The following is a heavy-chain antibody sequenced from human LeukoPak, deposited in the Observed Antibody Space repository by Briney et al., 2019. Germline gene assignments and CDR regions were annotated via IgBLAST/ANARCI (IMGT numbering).Heavy chain of an antibody. CDR1: GFTFSSYG. CDR2: IWYDGSNK. Sequence: PGRSLRLSCAASGFTFSSYGMHWVRQAPGKGLEWVAVIWYDGSNKYYADSVKGRFTISRDNSKNTLYLQMNSLRAEDTAVYYCAREMITMVRGVINRYNWFDPWGQGTLVTVSS. CDR3: AREMITMVRGVINRYNWFDP. D-gene: IGHD3-10*01. J-gene: IGHJ5*02. V-gene: IGHV3-33*01.